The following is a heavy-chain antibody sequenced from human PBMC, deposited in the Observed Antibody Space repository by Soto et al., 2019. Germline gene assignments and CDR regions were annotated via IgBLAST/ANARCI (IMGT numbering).Heavy chain of an antibody. CDR1: GYTFTSYG. J-gene: IGHJ6*02. Sequence: ASVKVSCKASGYTFTSYGISWVRQAPGQGLEWMGWISAYNGNTNYAQKLHGRVTMTTDTSTSTAYMELRSLRSDDTAVYYCARAAAGDYYYYGMEVWGQGTTVTVS. CDR3: ARAAAGDYYYYGMEV. V-gene: IGHV1-18*01. D-gene: IGHD6-13*01. CDR2: ISAYNGNT.